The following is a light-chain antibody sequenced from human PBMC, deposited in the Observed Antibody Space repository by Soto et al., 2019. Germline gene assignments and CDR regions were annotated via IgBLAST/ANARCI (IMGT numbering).Light chain of an antibody. CDR3: QQSSRTPIT. V-gene: IGKV1-39*01. J-gene: IGKJ5*01. CDR1: QRINSY. CDR2: GAS. Sequence: DIQMTQSPSSLSASEGDRVTISCRTSQRINSYLNWYQQKPGEAPTLLIYGASSLQSGVPSRFSGSGSGTDFTLAINSLQPEDFATYYCQQSSRTPITFGQGTRLEIK.